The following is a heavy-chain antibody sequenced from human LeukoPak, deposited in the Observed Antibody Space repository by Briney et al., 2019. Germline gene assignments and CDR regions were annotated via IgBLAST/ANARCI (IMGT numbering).Heavy chain of an antibody. V-gene: IGHV4-59*01. CDR2: IYYSGGT. J-gene: IGHJ3*02. CDR1: GRSISSYY. Sequence: SETLSLTCTVSGRSISSYYWSWIGQPPGKGLEWIGYIYYSGGTNYNPSLKSRVTISVDTSKNKFSLKLSSVAAADTDVYYCARYLRGDWDAFDIWGQGTMVTVSS. CDR3: ARYLRGDWDAFDI. D-gene: IGHD2-21*02.